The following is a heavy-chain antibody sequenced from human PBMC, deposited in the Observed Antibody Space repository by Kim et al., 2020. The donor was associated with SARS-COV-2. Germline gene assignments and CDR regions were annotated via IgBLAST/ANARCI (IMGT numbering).Heavy chain of an antibody. D-gene: IGHD6-19*01. CDR1: GFTFDAYA. V-gene: IGHV3-9*01. CDR2: ITWNSGSI. J-gene: IGHJ6*02. Sequence: SLRLSCAASGFTFDAYAMEWVRQAPGKGLEWVAGITWNSGSIGYAASVKGRFAISRDNAKNSLYLQMNSLRTEDTALYYCAGWSYYGMDVWGQGTTVTVSS. CDR3: AGWSYYGMDV.